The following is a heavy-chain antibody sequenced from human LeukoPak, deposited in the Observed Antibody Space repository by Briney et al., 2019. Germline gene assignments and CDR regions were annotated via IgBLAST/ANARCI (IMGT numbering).Heavy chain of an antibody. J-gene: IGHJ4*02. CDR1: GFSFSGSW. CDR2: MNPDGSTI. Sequence: GGSLRLSCTASGFSFSGSWMSWVRQLPGKGLEWLADMNPDGSTIVYVDSVKGRFAISRDNAKNSLYLQMNSLRAEDTALYYCAKDMYPVVTKYYFDYWGQGTLVTVSS. D-gene: IGHD3-22*01. CDR3: AKDMYPVVTKYYFDY. V-gene: IGHV3-7*03.